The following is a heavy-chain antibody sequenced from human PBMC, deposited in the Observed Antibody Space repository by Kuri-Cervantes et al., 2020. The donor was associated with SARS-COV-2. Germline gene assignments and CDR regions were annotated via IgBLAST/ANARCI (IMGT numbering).Heavy chain of an antibody. CDR2: IWYDGSNK. D-gene: IGHD3-3*01. CDR1: GFTFSSYG. Sequence: GESLKISCAASGFTFSSYGMHWVRQAPGKGLEWVAVIWYDGSNKYCADSVKGRFTISRDNSKNTLYLQMNSLSAEDTAVYYCAKAYYDFWSGYYRGGYYFDYWGQGTLVTVSS. J-gene: IGHJ4*02. CDR3: AKAYYDFWSGYYRGGYYFDY. V-gene: IGHV3-33*06.